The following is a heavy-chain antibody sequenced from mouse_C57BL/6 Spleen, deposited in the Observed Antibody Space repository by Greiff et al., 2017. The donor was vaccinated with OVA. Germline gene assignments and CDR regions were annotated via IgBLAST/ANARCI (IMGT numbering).Heavy chain of an antibody. V-gene: IGHV5-4*01. CDR2: ISDGGSYT. J-gene: IGHJ2*01. CDR1: GFTFSSYA. CDR3: AREKTFDY. Sequence: EVQLVESGGGLVKPGGSLKLSCAASGFTFSSYAMSWVRQTPEKRLEWVATISDGGSYTYYPDNVKGRFTISRDNAKNNLYLQMSHLKSEDTAMYYCAREKTFDYWGQGTTLTVSS.